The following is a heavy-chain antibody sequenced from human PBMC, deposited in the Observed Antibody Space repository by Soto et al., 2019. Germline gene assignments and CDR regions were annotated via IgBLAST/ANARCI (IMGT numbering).Heavy chain of an antibody. CDR1: GFRFSDHY. CDR3: ASDPYYYASGF. J-gene: IGHJ4*02. CDR2: ISGDATTT. D-gene: IGHD3-10*01. V-gene: IGHV3-11*01. Sequence: GGSLRLSCAASGFRFSDHYMTWIRQAPGKGLEWVSKISGDATTTYYADSVKGRFTVSRDNAKNSVYLQMNSLRVEDTAVYYCASDPYYYASGFWGQGTLVTVSS.